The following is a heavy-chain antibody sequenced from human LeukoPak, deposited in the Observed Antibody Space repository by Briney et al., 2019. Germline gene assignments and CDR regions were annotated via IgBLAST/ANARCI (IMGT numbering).Heavy chain of an antibody. J-gene: IGHJ4*02. CDR3: ARAELPGIAAAAVGY. CDR2: INPNSGGT. Sequence: ASVKVSCKASGYTFSGYYIHWVRQAPGQGLEWMGWINPNSGGTNYAQEFQGRVTMTRDTSISTAYMELSRLTSDDTAVYYCARAELPGIAAAAVGYRGQGTLVTVSS. CDR1: GYTFSGYY. D-gene: IGHD6-13*01. V-gene: IGHV1-2*02.